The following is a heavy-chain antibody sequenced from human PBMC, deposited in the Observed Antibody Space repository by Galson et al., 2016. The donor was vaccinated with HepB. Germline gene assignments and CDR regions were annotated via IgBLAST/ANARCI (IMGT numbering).Heavy chain of an antibody. CDR2: INPDTGYT. J-gene: IGHJ4*02. CDR3: ARGRGSGTQSAHCLDY. CDR1: GYTFTSYY. V-gene: IGHV1-46*01. D-gene: IGHD3-10*01. Sequence: SVKVSCKASGYTFTSYYIHWVRQAPGQGLDWVGIINPDTGYTRYAQKFLDKVTMTTDTSTTAVYMEMSSLQSEDTAVYYCARGRGSGTQSAHCLDYWGQGILITVSS.